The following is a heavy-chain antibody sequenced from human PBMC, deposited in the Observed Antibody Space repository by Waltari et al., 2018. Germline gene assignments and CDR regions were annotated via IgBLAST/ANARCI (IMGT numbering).Heavy chain of an antibody. J-gene: IGHJ4*02. Sequence: EVELEESGVNLVQPGGSLRLSVVCIGIGLGSYSMNWVRQAPGKGLEWVSYISSGSTIFYSNSVKGRFTISRDNAKNSVYLQMDRLGTDDTGIYFCTRGTGMLPSDSWGQGTLVTVSS. V-gene: IGHV3-48*03. CDR2: ISSGSTI. CDR1: GIGLGSYS. CDR3: TRGTGMLPSDS. D-gene: IGHD2-8*01.